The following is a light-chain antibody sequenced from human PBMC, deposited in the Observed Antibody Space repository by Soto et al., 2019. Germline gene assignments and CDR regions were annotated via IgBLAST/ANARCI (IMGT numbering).Light chain of an antibody. V-gene: IGKV3-20*01. J-gene: IGKJ3*01. CDR1: QSVSSSY. CDR3: QQYGSSPST. CDR2: GAS. Sequence: EIVLTQSPGTLSLSPGERATLSCRASQSVSSSYLAWYQKKPGKAPRLLIYGASSRATGIPERFSGSGSGTDFTLTISRLEPDDFAVYYCQQYGSSPSTFGPGTKVDIK.